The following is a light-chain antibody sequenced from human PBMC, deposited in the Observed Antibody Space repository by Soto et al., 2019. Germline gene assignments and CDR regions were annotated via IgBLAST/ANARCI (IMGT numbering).Light chain of an antibody. J-gene: IGKJ4*01. CDR1: QIVSSSY. Sequence: EIVLTQSPGTLSLSPGERATLSCRASQIVSSSYLAWYQQKPGQAPRLLIHGASSRATGIPDRLSGSGSGTDFTLTISRLEPEDFAVYYCQQFDDSLPKLTFGGGTKVEIK. CDR2: GAS. V-gene: IGKV3-20*01. CDR3: QQFDDSLPKLT.